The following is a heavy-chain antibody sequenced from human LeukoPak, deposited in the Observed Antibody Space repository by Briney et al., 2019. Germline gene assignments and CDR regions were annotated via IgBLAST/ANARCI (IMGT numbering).Heavy chain of an antibody. CDR2: ISGSGGST. CDR3: ARDLPLLGVPLWFDP. CDR1: GFTFSNYA. D-gene: IGHD3-3*02. V-gene: IGHV3-23*01. J-gene: IGHJ5*02. Sequence: GGSLRLSCAASGFTFSNYAMSWVRQAPGKGLEWVSAISGSGGSTYYADSVKGRFTISKDNSKNTLYLQMNSLRAEDTAVYYCARDLPLLGVPLWFDPWGQGTLVTVSS.